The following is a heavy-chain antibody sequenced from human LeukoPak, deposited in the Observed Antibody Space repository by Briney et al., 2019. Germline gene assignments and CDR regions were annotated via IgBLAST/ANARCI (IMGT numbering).Heavy chain of an antibody. CDR3: ARGRTLRYYDSSGYDDY. CDR2: INHSGST. Sequence: SETLSLTCAVYGGSFSGYYWSWIRQPPGKGLEWIGEINHSGSTSYNPSLKSRVTISVDTSKNQFSLKLSSVTAADTAVYYCARGRTLRYYDSSGYDDYWGQGTLVTVSS. J-gene: IGHJ4*02. D-gene: IGHD3-22*01. V-gene: IGHV4-34*01. CDR1: GGSFSGYY.